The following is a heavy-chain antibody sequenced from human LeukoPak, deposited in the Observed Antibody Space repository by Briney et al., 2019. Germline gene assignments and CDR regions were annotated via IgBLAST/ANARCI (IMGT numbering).Heavy chain of an antibody. CDR3: ARGNYYDSSGYTTGDWFDP. CDR2: IYSGGST. J-gene: IGHJ5*02. V-gene: IGHV3-66*02. CDR1: GFTFSSYA. Sequence: GGSLRLSCAASGFTFSSYAMSWVRQAPGKGLEWVSVIYSGGSTYYADSVKGRFTISRDNSKNTLYLQMNSLRAEDTAVYYCARGNYYDSSGYTTGDWFDPWGQGTLVTVSS. D-gene: IGHD3-22*01.